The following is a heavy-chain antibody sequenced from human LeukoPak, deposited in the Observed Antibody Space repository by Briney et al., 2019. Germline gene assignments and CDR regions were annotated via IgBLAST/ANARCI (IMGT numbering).Heavy chain of an antibody. CDR3: AIYISGIFDY. J-gene: IGHJ4*02. V-gene: IGHV3-11*01. CDR2: ISSSGSTI. CDR1: GFTFSDYY. Sequence: SLRLSCAASGFTFSDYYISWGRQAPGEGLEWVSYISSSGSTIYYADSVKGRFTISRDNAKNSLYLQMNSLRAEDTAVYYCAIYISGIFDYWGQGTLVTVSS. D-gene: IGHD1-14*01.